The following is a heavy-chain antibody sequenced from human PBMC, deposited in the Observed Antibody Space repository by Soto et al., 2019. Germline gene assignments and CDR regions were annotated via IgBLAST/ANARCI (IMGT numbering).Heavy chain of an antibody. Sequence: AAVKVSRKASGGTFSIYAISWVRQAPGQGLEWLGGISAYNGNTNYAQKLQGRVTMTTDTSTSTAYMELRSLRSDDTAVYYCARDRRCSSTSCYTFGNWFDPWGQGTLVTVSS. J-gene: IGHJ5*02. CDR3: ARDRRCSSTSCYTFGNWFDP. D-gene: IGHD2-2*02. V-gene: IGHV1-18*01. CDR1: GGTFSIYA. CDR2: ISAYNGNT.